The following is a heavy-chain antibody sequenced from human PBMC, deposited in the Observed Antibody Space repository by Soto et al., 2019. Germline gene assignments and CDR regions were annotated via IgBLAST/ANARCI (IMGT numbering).Heavy chain of an antibody. D-gene: IGHD6-19*01. J-gene: IGHJ4*02. CDR1: GYTFTGYY. CDR2: INPNSGGT. V-gene: IGHV1-2*02. CDR3: AKDSPTYGSAYHAY. Sequence: ASVKVSCKASGYTFTGYYMHWVRQAPGQGLEWMGWINPNSGGTNYAQKFQGRVTMTRDTSISTAYMELSRLRSDETAVYYCAKDSPTYGSAYHAYWAQETLLPVSS.